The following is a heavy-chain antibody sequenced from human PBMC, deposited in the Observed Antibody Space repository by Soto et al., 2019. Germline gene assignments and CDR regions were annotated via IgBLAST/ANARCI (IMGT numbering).Heavy chain of an antibody. Sequence: ASVKVSCKASGFTFTSSAVQWVRQARGQRLEWIGWIVVGSGNTNYAQKFQERVTITRDMSTSTAYMELSSLRSEDTAVYYCAAVPTLGSSGSLTEHYFDYWGQGTLVTVSS. CDR2: IVVGSGNT. CDR3: AAVPTLGSSGSLTEHYFDY. V-gene: IGHV1-58*01. D-gene: IGHD3-22*01. CDR1: GFTFTSSA. J-gene: IGHJ4*02.